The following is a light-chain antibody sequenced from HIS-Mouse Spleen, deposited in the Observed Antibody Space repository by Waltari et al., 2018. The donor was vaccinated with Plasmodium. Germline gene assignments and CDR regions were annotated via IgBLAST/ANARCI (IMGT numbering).Light chain of an antibody. J-gene: IGLJ3*02. V-gene: IGLV5-37*01. Sequence: QPVLTQPPSSSASPGESARLTCTLPSAINVGRYNIYWYQQTPGSPPRYPLYYYSDSDKGQGAGVPSRFSGSKDASANTGILLISGLQSEDEADYYCMIWPSNASGVFGGGTKLTVL. CDR2: YYSDSDK. CDR1: SAINVGRYN. CDR3: MIWPSNASGV.